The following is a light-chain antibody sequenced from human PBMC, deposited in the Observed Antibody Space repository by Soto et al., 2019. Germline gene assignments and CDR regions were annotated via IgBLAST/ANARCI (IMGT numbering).Light chain of an antibody. Sequence: DIQMTQSPSSLSASVGDRVTITCRASQSISSYLNWYQQKPGKAPKRLIYAASSFQSGVPSRFSGSGSGTDFTHTISSLQPEDFATYYCQQSYSTTPFTFGPGTKVELK. CDR3: QQSYSTTPFT. J-gene: IGKJ3*01. CDR1: QSISSY. V-gene: IGKV1-39*01. CDR2: AAS.